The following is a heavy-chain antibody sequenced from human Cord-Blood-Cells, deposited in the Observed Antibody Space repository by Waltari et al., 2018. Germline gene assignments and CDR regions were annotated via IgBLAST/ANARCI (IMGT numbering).Heavy chain of an antibody. CDR3: AREGPAATTFFDY. CDR1: GGSFSGYY. D-gene: IGHD2-2*01. V-gene: IGHV4-34*01. CDR2: INHSGST. J-gene: IGHJ4*02. Sequence: QQWGAGLLKPSETLSLTCAVYGGSFSGYYWSWIRQPPGKGLEWIGEINHSGSTNYNPSLKSRVTISVDTSKNQFSLKLSSVTAADTAVYYCAREGPAATTFFDYWGQGTLVTVSS.